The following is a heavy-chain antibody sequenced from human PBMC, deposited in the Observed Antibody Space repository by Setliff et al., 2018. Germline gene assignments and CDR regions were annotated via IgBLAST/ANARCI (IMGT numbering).Heavy chain of an antibody. Sequence: GASVKVSCKASGGTFSSYAISWVRRAPGQGLEWMGGIIPILGIANYAQKFRGRVTITADESTSTAYMELSSLRSEDTAVYYCARGLHSSGWYWAFDYWGQGTLVTVAS. D-gene: IGHD6-19*01. CDR3: ARGLHSSGWYWAFDY. CDR2: IIPILGIA. CDR1: GGTFSSYA. V-gene: IGHV1-69*10. J-gene: IGHJ4*02.